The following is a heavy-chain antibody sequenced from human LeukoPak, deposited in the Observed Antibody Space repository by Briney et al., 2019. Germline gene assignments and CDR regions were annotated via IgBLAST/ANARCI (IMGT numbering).Heavy chain of an antibody. CDR3: ARARGSYLFDY. CDR2: IHSSGKT. V-gene: IGHV4-59*01. CDR1: GGSIISYY. D-gene: IGHD1-26*01. J-gene: IGHJ4*02. Sequence: SETLSLTCTVSGGSIISYYWSWIRQSPQKGLEWIAYIHSSGKTNYNPSLKSRVTISVDTSKNQFSLKLSSVTAADTAVYYCARARGSYLFDYWGQGTLVTVSS.